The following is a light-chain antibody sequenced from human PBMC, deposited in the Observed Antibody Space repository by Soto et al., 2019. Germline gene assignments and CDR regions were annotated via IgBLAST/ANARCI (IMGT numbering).Light chain of an antibody. CDR3: QQYRTTTLRIT. J-gene: IGKJ5*01. Sequence: EIVLTQSPGTLSLSPGDRATISCRASQSVSSSYLAWHQQKPGQATRLLIYGASSRATGIPDRFSGSGAGTDFNLTISRLEPEDFAVYYCQQYRTTTLRITFGQGTRLEIK. CDR2: GAS. CDR1: QSVSSSY. V-gene: IGKV3-20*01.